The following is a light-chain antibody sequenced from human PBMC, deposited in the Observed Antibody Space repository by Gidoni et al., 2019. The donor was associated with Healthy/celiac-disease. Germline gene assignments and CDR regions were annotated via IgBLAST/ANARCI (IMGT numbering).Light chain of an antibody. Sequence: EIVLTQSPATLSLSPGERATLSCSASQSVSSYLACYQQKPGQAPRLLIYDASNSATGIPARFSGSGSGTDFTLTISSLEPEDFAVYYCQQRSNWPPVTFGPGTKVDIK. V-gene: IGKV3-11*01. CDR1: QSVSSY. J-gene: IGKJ3*01. CDR2: DAS. CDR3: QQRSNWPPVT.